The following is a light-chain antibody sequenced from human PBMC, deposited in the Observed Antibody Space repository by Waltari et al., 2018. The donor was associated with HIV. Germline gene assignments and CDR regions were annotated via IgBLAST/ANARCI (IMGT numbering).Light chain of an antibody. CDR1: RSNIGAGYD. Sequence: QSVLTQPPSVSGAPGQTVTISCTGSRSNIGAGYDIHWYQHLPGRAPKLLIYGNPKRPSVVPDRFSGPQSGTSASLVITGLQAEDEADYYCQSYDRSLSGGVFGGGTRLTVL. CDR3: QSYDRSLSGGV. J-gene: IGLJ7*01. V-gene: IGLV1-40*01. CDR2: GNP.